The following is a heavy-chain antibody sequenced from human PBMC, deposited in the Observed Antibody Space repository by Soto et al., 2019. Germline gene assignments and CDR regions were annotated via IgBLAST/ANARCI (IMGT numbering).Heavy chain of an antibody. J-gene: IGHJ4*02. Sequence: ESGGGLVQPGGSLRLSCAAPGFTFSSYAMSWVRQAPGKGLEWVSAISGSGGSTYYADSVKGRFTISRDNTKNTLDLQMNSLRAEDTAVYYCAKGTFGSSSRIPYYFYYLGQGTLVTVSS. CDR1: GFTFSSYA. CDR3: AKGTFGSSSRIPYYFYY. D-gene: IGHD6-13*01. V-gene: IGHV3-23*01. CDR2: ISGSGGST.